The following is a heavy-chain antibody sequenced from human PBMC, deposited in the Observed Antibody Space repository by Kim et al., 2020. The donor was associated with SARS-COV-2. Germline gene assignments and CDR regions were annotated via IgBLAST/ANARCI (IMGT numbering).Heavy chain of an antibody. J-gene: IGHJ5*02. Sequence: SETLSLTCTVSGGSISSYYWSWIRQPPGKGLEWIGYIYYSGSTNYNPSLKSRVTISVDTSKNQFSLKLSSVTAADTAVYYCARDLGSSGWKNWFDPWGQGTLVTVSS. CDR3: ARDLGSSGWKNWFDP. CDR1: GGSISSYY. V-gene: IGHV4-59*01. D-gene: IGHD6-19*01. CDR2: IYYSGST.